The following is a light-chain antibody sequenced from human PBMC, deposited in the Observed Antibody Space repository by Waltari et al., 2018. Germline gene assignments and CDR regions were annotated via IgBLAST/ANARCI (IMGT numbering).Light chain of an antibody. CDR3: AAWDDSLSGRV. J-gene: IGLJ3*02. Sequence: QSVLTQPPSASGTPGQRVTISCSGSRSNIGHNYVYWYQQLPGTAPKLLIYRNNQRPSGVPDRFSGSKSGTSASLAISGFRSEDEADYYCAAWDDSLSGRVFGGGTKVTVL. CDR2: RNN. V-gene: IGLV1-47*01. CDR1: RSNIGHNY.